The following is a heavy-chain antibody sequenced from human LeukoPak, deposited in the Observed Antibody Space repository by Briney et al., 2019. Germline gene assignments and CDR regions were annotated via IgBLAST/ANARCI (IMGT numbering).Heavy chain of an antibody. CDR3: ARDLPALRFFDI. Sequence: GGSLRLSCAASGFTFSNAWMSWVRQAPGKGLEWVSSISSSSSYIYYADSVKGRFTISRDNAKNSLYLQMNSLRAEDTAVYYCARDLPALRFFDIWGQGTMVTVSS. V-gene: IGHV3-21*01. J-gene: IGHJ3*02. CDR1: GFTFSNAW. CDR2: ISSSSSYI.